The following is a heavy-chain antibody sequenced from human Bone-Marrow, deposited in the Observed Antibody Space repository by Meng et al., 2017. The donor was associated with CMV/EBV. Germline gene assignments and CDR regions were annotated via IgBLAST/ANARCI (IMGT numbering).Heavy chain of an antibody. Sequence: GESLKISCAASGFTFSSYWMSWVRQAPGKGLEWVANIKQDGSEKYYVDSVKGRFTISRDNAKNSLYLQMNSLRAEDTAVYYCARPYDFWSGFPPFYWGQGTLVTVSS. CDR3: ARPYDFWSGFPPFY. CDR2: IKQDGSEK. D-gene: IGHD3-3*01. CDR1: GFTFSSYW. J-gene: IGHJ4*02. V-gene: IGHV3-7*01.